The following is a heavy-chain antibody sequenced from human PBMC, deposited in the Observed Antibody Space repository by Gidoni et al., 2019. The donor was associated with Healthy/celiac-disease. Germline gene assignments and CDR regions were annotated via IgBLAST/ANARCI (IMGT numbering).Heavy chain of an antibody. CDR1: GGSVSSGSYY. CDR3: AAVDTAFRLFDY. J-gene: IGHJ4*02. V-gene: IGHV4-61*01. CDR2: IYYSGSN. D-gene: IGHD5-18*01. Sequence: QVQLQESGPGLVKPSETLSLTCTVSGGSVSSGSYYWSWIRQPPGKGLEWIGYIYYSGSNNYNPSLKSRVTISVDTSKNQFSLKLSSVTAADTAVYYCAAVDTAFRLFDYWGQGTLVTVSS.